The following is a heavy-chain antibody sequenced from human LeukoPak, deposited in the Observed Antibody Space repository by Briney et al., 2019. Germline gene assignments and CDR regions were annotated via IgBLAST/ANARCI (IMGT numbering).Heavy chain of an antibody. V-gene: IGHV3-23*01. D-gene: IGHD6-13*01. CDR2: ISGSGGST. J-gene: IGHJ4*02. CDR3: AKDGYSSSWSRPYYFDY. CDR1: GFTFSSYA. Sequence: GGSLRLSCAASGFTFSSYAMSWVRQAPGKGLEWVSAISGSGGSTYYADSVKGRFTISRDNSKNTLYLQMNSLRAEDTAVYYCAKDGYSSSWSRPYYFDYWGQGTLVTVSS.